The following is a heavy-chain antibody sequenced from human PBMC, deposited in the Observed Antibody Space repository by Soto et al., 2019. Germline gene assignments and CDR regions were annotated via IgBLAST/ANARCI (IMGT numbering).Heavy chain of an antibody. Sequence: SVKVSCKASGGTFSSYTISWVGQAPGQGLEWMGRIIPILGIANYAQKFQGRVTITADKSTSTAYMELSSLRSEDTAVYYCAHYGDYVWDAFDIWGQGTMVTVSS. CDR2: IIPILGIA. V-gene: IGHV1-69*02. D-gene: IGHD4-17*01. J-gene: IGHJ3*02. CDR1: GGTFSSYT. CDR3: AHYGDYVWDAFDI.